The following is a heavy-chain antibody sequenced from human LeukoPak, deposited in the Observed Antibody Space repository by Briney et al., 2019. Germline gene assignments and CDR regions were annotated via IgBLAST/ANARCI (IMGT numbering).Heavy chain of an antibody. CDR1: GGSISSGGYY. CDR3: ARDGDDYSNPPGV. CDR2: IYYGGST. D-gene: IGHD4-11*01. Sequence: SETLSLTCTVSGGSISSGGYYWSWIRQHPGKGLEWIGYIYYGGSTYYNPSLKSRVTISVDTSKNQFSLKLSSVTAADTAVYYCARDGDDYSNPPGVWGQGTLVTVSS. V-gene: IGHV4-31*03. J-gene: IGHJ4*02.